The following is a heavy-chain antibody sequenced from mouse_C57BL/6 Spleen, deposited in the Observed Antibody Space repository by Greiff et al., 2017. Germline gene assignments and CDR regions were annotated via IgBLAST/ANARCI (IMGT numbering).Heavy chain of an antibody. D-gene: IGHD2-5*01. CDR2: IRSKSNNYAT. CDR1: GFSFNTYA. CDR3: VRHEHSNGFAY. V-gene: IGHV10-1*01. J-gene: IGHJ3*01. Sequence: EVQGVESGGGLVQPKGSLKLSCAASGFSFNTYAMNWVRQAPGKGLEWVARIRSKSNNYATYYADSVKDRLTISRDDSESMLYLQMNNLKTEDTAMYCCVRHEHSNGFAYWGQGTLVTVSA.